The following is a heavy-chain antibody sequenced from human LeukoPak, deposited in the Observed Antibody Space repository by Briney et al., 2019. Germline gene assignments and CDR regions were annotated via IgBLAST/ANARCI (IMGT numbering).Heavy chain of an antibody. CDR3: AIDGPGMAQTFDY. D-gene: IGHD6-13*01. CDR2: INHKSDGT. CDR1: GYTFTRNY. Sequence: GASVTVSFMASGYTFTRNYMHWVRQAPGQGLEWMGWINHKSDGTKYAQTFQGRVTMTRDTSISTAYMELSRLRFDDTAVYYCAIDGPGMAQTFDYWGQRSLVTVSS. J-gene: IGHJ4*02. V-gene: IGHV1-2*02.